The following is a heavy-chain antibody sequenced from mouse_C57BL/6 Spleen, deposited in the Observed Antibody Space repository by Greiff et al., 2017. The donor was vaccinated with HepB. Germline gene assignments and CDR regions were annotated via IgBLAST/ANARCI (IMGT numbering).Heavy chain of an antibody. V-gene: IGHV2-2*01. J-gene: IGHJ3*01. CDR1: GFSLTSYG. Sequence: QVQLQQSGPGLVQPSQSLSITCTVSGFSLTSYGVHWVRQSPGKGLEWLGVIWSGGSTDYNAAFISRLSISKDNSKSQVFFKMNSLQADDTAIYYCARNDRYSNYGELGPFAYWGQGTLVTVSA. D-gene: IGHD2-5*01. CDR3: ARNDRYSNYGELGPFAY. CDR2: IWSGGST.